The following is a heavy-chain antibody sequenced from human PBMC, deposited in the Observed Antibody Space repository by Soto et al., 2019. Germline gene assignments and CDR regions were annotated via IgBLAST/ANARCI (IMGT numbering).Heavy chain of an antibody. D-gene: IGHD3-22*01. J-gene: IGHJ4*02. V-gene: IGHV1-3*01. CDR3: ASDNYYSSGYGPSFAY. Sequence: ASVKVSCKASGYTFTNYAMHWVRQAPGQRLEWMGWINAGNGNTKYSQKFQGRVTITRDTSASTAYMELSSLRSEDTAVYYCASDNYYSSGYGPSFAYWAQRTLVTVSS. CDR2: INAGNGNT. CDR1: GYTFTNYA.